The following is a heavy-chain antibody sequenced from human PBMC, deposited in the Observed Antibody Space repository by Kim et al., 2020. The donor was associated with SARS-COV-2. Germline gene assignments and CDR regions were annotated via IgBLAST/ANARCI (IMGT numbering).Heavy chain of an antibody. CDR2: IYYSGST. J-gene: IGHJ4*02. Sequence: SETLSLTCTVSGGSISSSSYYWGWIRQPPGKGLEWIGNIYYSGSTYYNPSLKSRVTILVDTSKNQFSLKLSSVIAADTALHFCARAASGSYYDWGQGTLVTVSS. CDR3: ARAASGSYYD. V-gene: IGHV4-39*07. D-gene: IGHD1-26*01. CDR1: GGSISSSSYY.